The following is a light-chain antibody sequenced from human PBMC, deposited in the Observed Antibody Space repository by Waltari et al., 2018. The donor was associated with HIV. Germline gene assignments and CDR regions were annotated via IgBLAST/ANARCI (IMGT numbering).Light chain of an antibody. Sequence: SFVLTQPPSVSVAPGQTARITCGGNNIGSKNVHWYQQKPGQAPVVVVHDYTDRPSGVPDRFSGSKSGTSASLAISGLQSEDEADYYCSAWDDNVNALFGGGTKLTVL. CDR1: NIGSKN. CDR3: SAWDDNVNAL. CDR2: DYT. V-gene: IGLV3-21*02. J-gene: IGLJ2*01.